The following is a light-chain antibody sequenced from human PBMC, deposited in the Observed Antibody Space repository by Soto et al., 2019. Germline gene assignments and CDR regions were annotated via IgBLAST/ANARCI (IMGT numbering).Light chain of an antibody. V-gene: IGLV1-47*01. CDR2: RNN. CDR1: SSNIGSNY. CDR3: AAWDDSLSGPV. J-gene: IGLJ2*01. Sequence: QPVLTQPPSASGTPGQRVTISCSGSSSNIGSNYVYWYQQLPATAPKLLIYRNNQRPSGVPDRFSGSKSGTSASLAISGLRSEDEADYYCAAWDDSLSGPVFGGGTQLTVL.